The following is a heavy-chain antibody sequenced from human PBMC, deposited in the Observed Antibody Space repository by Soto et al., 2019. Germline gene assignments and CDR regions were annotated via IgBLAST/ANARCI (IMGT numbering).Heavy chain of an antibody. J-gene: IGHJ4*02. CDR3: AREASAVVPLDY. CDR1: GYTFTGYY. V-gene: IGHV1-2*02. CDR2: INPNSGDT. D-gene: IGHD2-15*01. Sequence: ASVKVSCKTSGYTFTGYYMHWVRQAPGQGLEWMGWINPNSGDTNYAQNYQDRVTMTCDTPVSTAYLELSSLSSDDTALYYCAREASAVVPLDYWGQGTLVTVSS.